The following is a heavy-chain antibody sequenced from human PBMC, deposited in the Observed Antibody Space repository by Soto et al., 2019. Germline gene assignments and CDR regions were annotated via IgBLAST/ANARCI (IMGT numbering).Heavy chain of an antibody. V-gene: IGHV4-30-4*01. CDR3: ASSYIVLVPAASKDAFDI. CDR2: IYYSGST. J-gene: IGHJ3*02. D-gene: IGHD2-2*01. CDR1: GGSISSGDYY. Sequence: PSETLSLTCTVSGGSISSGDYYWSWIRQPPGKGLEWIGYIYYSGSTYYNLSLKSRVTISVDTSKNQFSLKLSSVTAADTAVYYCASSYIVLVPAASKDAFDIWGQGTMVTVSS.